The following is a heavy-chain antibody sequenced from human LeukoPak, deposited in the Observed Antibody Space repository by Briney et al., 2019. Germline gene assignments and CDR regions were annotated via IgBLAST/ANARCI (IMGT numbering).Heavy chain of an antibody. Sequence: PSETLSLTCTVSGGSISSYYWSWIRQSPGKGLEWIGYVNYSGSTKYNPSLKSRVTISVDTSKNQFSLTLSSVTAADTAVYYCARHGEQQLVYFDYWGQGTLVIVSA. D-gene: IGHD6-13*01. CDR3: ARHGEQQLVYFDY. CDR2: VNYSGST. CDR1: GGSISSYY. V-gene: IGHV4-59*08. J-gene: IGHJ4*02.